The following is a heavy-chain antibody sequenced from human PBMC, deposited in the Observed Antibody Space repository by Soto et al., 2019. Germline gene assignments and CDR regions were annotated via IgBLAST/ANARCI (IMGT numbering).Heavy chain of an antibody. V-gene: IGHV1-69*06. Sequence: ASVKVSCKASGATFSSYAISWVRQAPGQGLEWMGGIIPIFGTANYAQKFQGRVTITADKSTSTAYMELSSLRSEDTAVYYCAGDWGKTYYCYGMDVWGQGTTVTVSS. J-gene: IGHJ6*02. CDR3: AGDWGKTYYCYGMDV. CDR1: GATFSSYA. CDR2: IIPIFGTA. D-gene: IGHD3-16*01.